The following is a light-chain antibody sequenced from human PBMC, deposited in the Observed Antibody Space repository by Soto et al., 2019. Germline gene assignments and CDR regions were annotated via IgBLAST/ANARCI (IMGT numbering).Light chain of an antibody. CDR2: LNTDGSH. Sequence: QLVLTQSPSASASLGASVKLTCTLSSGHSSYAIAWHQQHPEKAPRYLMKLNTDGSHSKGDGIPDRFSGSSSGAERYLTISSLQSEDEADYYCQTWDTGTVVFGGGTQLTVL. J-gene: IGLJ2*01. V-gene: IGLV4-69*01. CDR3: QTWDTGTVV. CDR1: SGHSSYA.